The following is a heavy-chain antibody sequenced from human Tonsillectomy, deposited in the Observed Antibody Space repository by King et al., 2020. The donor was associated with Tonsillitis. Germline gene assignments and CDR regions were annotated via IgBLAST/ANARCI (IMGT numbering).Heavy chain of an antibody. Sequence: VQLVQSGAEMKKPGSSVKVSCKASGGTFTSYAFSWVRQAPGQGLEWMGGIIPIFGTTNYAQKFQDRVTITADESTSTAYMGLSSLRSEDTAVYYCARGAGTRDFDLWGRGTLVTVAA. CDR1: GGTFTSYA. CDR3: ARGAGTRDFDL. V-gene: IGHV1-69*01. CDR2: IIPIFGTT. D-gene: IGHD1-1*01. J-gene: IGHJ2*01.